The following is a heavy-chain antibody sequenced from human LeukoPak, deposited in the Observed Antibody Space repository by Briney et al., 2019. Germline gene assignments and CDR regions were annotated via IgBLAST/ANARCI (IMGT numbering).Heavy chain of an antibody. J-gene: IGHJ3*02. Sequence: PGGSLRLSCAASGFSFSSFWMSWVRQAPGKGPEWVAHIKENGNEQYYADSVKGRFTISRDNAQKSLWLQMNSLRVEDTAVYYCARGPGDFDASDIWGQGTTVTVSS. D-gene: IGHD1-14*01. V-gene: IGHV3-7*01. CDR1: GFSFSSFW. CDR2: IKENGNEQ. CDR3: ARGPGDFDASDI.